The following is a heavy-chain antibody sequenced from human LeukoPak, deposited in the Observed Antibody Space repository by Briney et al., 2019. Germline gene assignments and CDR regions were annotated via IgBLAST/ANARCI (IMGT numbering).Heavy chain of an antibody. D-gene: IGHD3-22*01. CDR2: ISGGGGST. CDR3: AKGDYDSSGYHYFDY. J-gene: IGHJ4*02. Sequence: GGSLRLSCAASGFTFSSYAMSWVRQAPGKGLEWVSAISGGGGSTYYADSVKGRFTISRDNSKNTLYLQMNSPRAEDTAVYYCAKGDYDSSGYHYFDYWGQGTLVTVSS. CDR1: GFTFSSYA. V-gene: IGHV3-23*01.